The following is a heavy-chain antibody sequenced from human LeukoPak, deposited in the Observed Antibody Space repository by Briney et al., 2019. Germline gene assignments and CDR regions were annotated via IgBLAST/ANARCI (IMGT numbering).Heavy chain of an antibody. Sequence: KPSETLSLTCTVSGGSISSYFWSWIQQPPGKGLEWIGYVYYSGGTNYNPSLKSRVTILVDTSKKQFSLKLSSATAADTAVYYCARVLDLSKRGLDAFDIWGQGTMVTVSS. CDR1: GGSISSYF. V-gene: IGHV4-59*01. J-gene: IGHJ3*02. CDR2: VYYSGGT. D-gene: IGHD3-16*01. CDR3: ARVLDLSKRGLDAFDI.